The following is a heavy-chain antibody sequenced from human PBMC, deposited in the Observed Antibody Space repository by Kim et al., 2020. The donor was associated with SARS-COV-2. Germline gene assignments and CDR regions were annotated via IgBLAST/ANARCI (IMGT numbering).Heavy chain of an antibody. CDR1: GYTFTSYG. V-gene: IGHV1-18*04. J-gene: IGHJ4*02. D-gene: IGHD4-4*01. CDR2: ISAYNGNT. Sequence: ASVKVSCKASGYTFTSYGISWVRQATGQGLEWMGWISAYNGNTNYAQKLQGRVTMTTDTSTSTAYMELRSLRSDDTAVYYCARVYSFLFAVTPGHWVSDFDYWGQGTLVTVSS. CDR3: ARVYSFLFAVTPGHWVSDFDY.